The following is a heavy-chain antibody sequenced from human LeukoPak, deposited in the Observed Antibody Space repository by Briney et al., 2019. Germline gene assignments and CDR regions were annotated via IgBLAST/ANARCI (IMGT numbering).Heavy chain of an antibody. V-gene: IGHV1-69*13. CDR2: IIPIFGTA. D-gene: IGHD3-10*01. CDR3: ARSITMVRGVISDYYYIDV. CDR1: GGTFSSYA. Sequence: SVKVSCKASGGTFSSYAISWVRQAPGQGLEWMGGIIPIFGTANYAQKFQGRVTITADESTSTAYMELSRLRSEDTAVYYCARSITMVRGVISDYYYIDVWGKGTTVTISS. J-gene: IGHJ6*03.